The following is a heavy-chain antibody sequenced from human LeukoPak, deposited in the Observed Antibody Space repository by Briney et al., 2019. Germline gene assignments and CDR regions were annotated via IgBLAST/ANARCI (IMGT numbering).Heavy chain of an antibody. CDR2: IYTSGST. CDR3: ARHQGIDDYYDSSEGSYFDY. V-gene: IGHV4-4*07. J-gene: IGHJ4*02. D-gene: IGHD3-22*01. CDR1: GGSISSYY. Sequence: SETLSLTCTVSGGSISSYYWSWIRQPAGKGLEWIGRIYTSGSTNYNPSLKSRVTISVDTSKNQFSLKLSSVTAADTAVYYCARHQGIDDYYDSSEGSYFDYWGQGTLVTVSS.